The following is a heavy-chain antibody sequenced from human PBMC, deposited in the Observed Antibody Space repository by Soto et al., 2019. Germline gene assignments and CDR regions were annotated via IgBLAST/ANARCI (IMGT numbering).Heavy chain of an antibody. D-gene: IGHD1-26*01. CDR1: GFTFSSYS. Sequence: GGSLRLSCAASGFTFSSYSMNWVRQAPGKGLEWVSYISSSSSTIYYADSVKGRFTISRDNAKNSLYLQMNSLRDEDTAVYYCARDDSYGIDYYYYYGMDVWGQGTTVTVSS. J-gene: IGHJ6*02. CDR2: ISSSSSTI. V-gene: IGHV3-48*02. CDR3: ARDDSYGIDYYYYYGMDV.